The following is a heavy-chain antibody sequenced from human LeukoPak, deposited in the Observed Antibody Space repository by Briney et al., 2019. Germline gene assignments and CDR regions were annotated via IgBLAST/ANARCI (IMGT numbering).Heavy chain of an antibody. V-gene: IGHV1-18*01. CDR1: GHTFTSYG. CDR2: ISAYNGNT. Sequence: ASVKVSCKASGHTFTSYGISWVRQAPGQGLEWMGWISAYNGNTNYARKLQGRVTMTTDTSTSTAYMELRSLRSDDTAVYYCARLQWLVRHIDYWGQGTLVTVSS. J-gene: IGHJ4*02. CDR3: ARLQWLVRHIDY. D-gene: IGHD6-19*01.